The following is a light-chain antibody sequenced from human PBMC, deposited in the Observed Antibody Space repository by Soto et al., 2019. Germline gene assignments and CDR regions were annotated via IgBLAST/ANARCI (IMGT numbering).Light chain of an antibody. V-gene: IGLV1-47*02. J-gene: IGLJ2*01. CDR2: NNN. CDR1: RSNIASNY. CDR3: AAWDDGLSGL. Sequence: QLVLTQPPSASGAPGQMVTISCSGSRSNIASNYVYWYQQLPGTAPKLLIYNNNQRPSGVPDRFSGAKSGTSASLAISGLRSEDEADYYCAAWDDGLSGLFGGGTKLTVL.